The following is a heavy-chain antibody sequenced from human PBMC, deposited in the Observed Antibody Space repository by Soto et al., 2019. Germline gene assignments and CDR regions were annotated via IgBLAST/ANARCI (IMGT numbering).Heavy chain of an antibody. CDR3: AREESYYYDSRLDS. CDR2: INPSGGST. V-gene: IGHV1-46*01. D-gene: IGHD3-22*01. J-gene: IGHJ4*02. CDR1: GYVFSNHY. Sequence: ASVKVSCKASGYVFSNHYMHWVRQAPGQGLEWMGIINPSGGSTSYSQKFQGRVAMTSDTSTSTGYMELRSLRSEDTAVYYCAREESYYYDSRLDSWGQGTLVTVSS.